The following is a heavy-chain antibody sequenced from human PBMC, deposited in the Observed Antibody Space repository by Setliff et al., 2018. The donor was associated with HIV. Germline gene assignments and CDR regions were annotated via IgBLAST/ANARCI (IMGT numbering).Heavy chain of an antibody. CDR1: GFTFDDYA. D-gene: IGHD3-10*01. V-gene: IGHV3-9*01. J-gene: IGHJ6*03. CDR3: ARDWVSLDRGTSMDV. CDR2: IGWNSGSI. Sequence: GGSLRLSCAASGFTFDDYAMHWVRQAPGKGLEWVSGIGWNSGSIGYADSVKGRFTISRDNAKNSLYLQMNSLRAEDTAVYYCARDWVSLDRGTSMDVWGKGTTVTVSS.